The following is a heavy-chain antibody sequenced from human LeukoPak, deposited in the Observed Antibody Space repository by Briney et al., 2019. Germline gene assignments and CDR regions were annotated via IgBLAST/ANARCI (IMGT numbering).Heavy chain of an antibody. CDR2: IYYSAST. CDR3: ARQHSSSWYYYFDY. Sequence: RQPRGXXXXXXGDIYYSASTNYNPSLKSRVTISVDTSKNQFSLKLSSVTAADTAVYYCARQHSSSWYYYFDYWGQGTLVTVSS. V-gene: IGHV4-59*08. J-gene: IGHJ4*02. D-gene: IGHD6-13*01.